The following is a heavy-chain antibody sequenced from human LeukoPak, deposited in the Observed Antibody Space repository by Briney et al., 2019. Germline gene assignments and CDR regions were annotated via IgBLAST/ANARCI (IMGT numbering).Heavy chain of an antibody. D-gene: IGHD2-15*01. CDR2: IKPDGSQK. J-gene: IGHJ4*02. V-gene: IGHV3-7*03. CDR1: GFSFSSYW. Sequence: GGSLRLSCAASGFSFSSYWMAWVRQAPGKGLEWVTNIKPDGSQKKYADAVKGRFTISRDNAKNSLYLQMNSLRAEDTAVYYCAKAIGGGRGDNYFDYWGQGTLVTVSS. CDR3: AKAIGGGRGDNYFDY.